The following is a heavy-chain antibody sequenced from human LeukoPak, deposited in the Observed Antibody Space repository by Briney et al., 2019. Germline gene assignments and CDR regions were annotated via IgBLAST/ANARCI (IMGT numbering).Heavy chain of an antibody. CDR2: INHSGST. D-gene: IGHD2-2*02. CDR3: ARAHRCSSTSCYKNILYYYYYMDV. Sequence: KPSETLSLTCTVSGGSISSYYWSWIRQPPGKGLEWIGEINHSGSTNYNPSLKSRVTISVDTSKNQFSLKLNSVTAADTAVYYCARAHRCSSTSCYKNILYYYYYMDVWGKGTTVTVSS. V-gene: IGHV4-34*01. J-gene: IGHJ6*03. CDR1: GGSISSYY.